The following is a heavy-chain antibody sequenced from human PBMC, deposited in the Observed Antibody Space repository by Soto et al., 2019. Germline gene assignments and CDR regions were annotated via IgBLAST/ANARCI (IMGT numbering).Heavy chain of an antibody. CDR3: AKAPESSSWYAGNYFDY. Sequence: PGGSLRLSCAASGFTFSSYAMHWVRQAPGKGLEWVAVISYDGSNKYYADSVKGRFTISRDNSKNTLYLQMNSLRAEDTAVYYCAKAPESSSWYAGNYFDYWGQGTLVTVSS. CDR1: GFTFSSYA. J-gene: IGHJ4*02. D-gene: IGHD6-13*01. CDR2: ISYDGSNK. V-gene: IGHV3-30-3*01.